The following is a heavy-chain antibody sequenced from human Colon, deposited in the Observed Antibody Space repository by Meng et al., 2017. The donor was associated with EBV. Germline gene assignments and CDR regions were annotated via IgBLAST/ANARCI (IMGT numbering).Heavy chain of an antibody. V-gene: IGHV4-4*02. J-gene: IGHJ4*02. CDR1: CGSICCSNL. Sequence: VQLQGWGQGLVTPAGPLSPTCAVSCGSICCSNLWSWDRPPPGKGLEWIGEIYHSGSTNSNPSLKSRVTISVDKSKTQFSLNLSSVTAAATAVYYCARVGQWLPIDYWGQGTLVTVSS. CDR2: IYHSGST. D-gene: IGHD6-19*01. CDR3: ARVGQWLPIDY.